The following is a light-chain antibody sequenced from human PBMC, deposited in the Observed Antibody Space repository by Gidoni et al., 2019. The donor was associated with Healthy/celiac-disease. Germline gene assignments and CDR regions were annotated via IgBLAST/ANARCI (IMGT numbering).Light chain of an antibody. CDR1: KLGDNY. V-gene: IGLV3-1*01. CDR3: QAWDSSTVV. Sequence: SYELPQPPSVSVSPGQTASITCSGDKLGDNYACWYQQKPGQSPVLVIYQDTRRPSGIPERFSGSNSENTATLTISETQTMDEADYYCQAWDSSTVVFGGGTKLTVL. CDR2: QDT. J-gene: IGLJ2*01.